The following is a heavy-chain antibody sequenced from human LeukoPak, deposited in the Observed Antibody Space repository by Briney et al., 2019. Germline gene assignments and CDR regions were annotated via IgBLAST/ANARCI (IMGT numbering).Heavy chain of an antibody. CDR3: ARESHETREDY. CDR1: GYTFTSYY. CDR2: INPSGGST. J-gene: IGHJ4*02. V-gene: IGHV1-46*01. Sequence: ASVKVSCKASGYTFTSYYMHWVRQAPGQGLEWMGIINPSGGSTSYAQKFQGRVTMTRDTSTSTAYMELRSLRSDDTAMYYCARESHETREDYWGQGTLVTVSS. D-gene: IGHD1-1*01.